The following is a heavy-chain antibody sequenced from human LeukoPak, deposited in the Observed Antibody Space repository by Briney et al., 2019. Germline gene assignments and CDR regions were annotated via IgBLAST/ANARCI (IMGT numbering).Heavy chain of an antibody. CDR3: ARGRGYYGSGSYYIFDY. CDR2: IYYSGST. Sequence: SETLSLTCTVSGGSISGSSYYWGWIRQPPGKGLEWIGSIYYSGSTYYNPSLKSRVTISVDTSKNQFSLKLSSVTAADTAVYYCARGRGYYGSGSYYIFDYWGQGTLVTVSS. CDR1: GGSISGSSYY. J-gene: IGHJ4*02. V-gene: IGHV4-39*07. D-gene: IGHD3-10*01.